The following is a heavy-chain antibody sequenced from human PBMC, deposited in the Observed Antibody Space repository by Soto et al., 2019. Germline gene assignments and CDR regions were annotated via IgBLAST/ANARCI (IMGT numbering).Heavy chain of an antibody. CDR2: ISGSGGST. J-gene: IGHJ4*02. D-gene: IGHD6-19*01. V-gene: IGHV3-23*04. Sequence: EVQLVETGGGLIQPGGSLRLSCGASGFIVNNNYMSWVRQAPGKGLEWVSAISGSGGSTYYADSVKGRFTISRDNSKNTLYLQMNSLRAEDTAVYYCAKDRAVAGPHFDYWGQGTLVTVSS. CDR1: GFIVNNNY. CDR3: AKDRAVAGPHFDY.